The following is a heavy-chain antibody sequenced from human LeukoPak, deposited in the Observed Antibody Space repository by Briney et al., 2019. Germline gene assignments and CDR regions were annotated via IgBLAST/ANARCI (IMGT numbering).Heavy chain of an antibody. CDR2: IYYSGST. CDR3: AREGHDGSGSSYYFDY. Sequence: PSETLSLTCTVSGGSISSGDYYWSWIRQPPGKGLEWIGYIYYSGSTYYNPSLKSRVTISVDTSKNQFSLKLSSVTAADTAVYYCAREGHDGSGSSYYFDYWGQGTLVTVSS. D-gene: IGHD3-10*01. CDR1: GGSISSGDYY. V-gene: IGHV4-30-4*01. J-gene: IGHJ4*02.